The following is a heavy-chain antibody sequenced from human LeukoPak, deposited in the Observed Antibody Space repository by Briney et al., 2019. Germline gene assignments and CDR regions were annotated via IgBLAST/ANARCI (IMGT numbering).Heavy chain of an antibody. CDR2: IDPSDSYT. J-gene: IGHJ4*02. Sequence: GESLRISCKGSGYSFTSYWISWVRQMPGKGLEWMGRIDPSDSYTNYSPSSQGHVTISADKSIRTAYLQWSSLKGSDTAMYYCAGHLGIAAAGADWGQGTLVTVSS. D-gene: IGHD6-13*01. V-gene: IGHV5-10-1*01. CDR3: AGHLGIAAAGAD. CDR1: GYSFTSYW.